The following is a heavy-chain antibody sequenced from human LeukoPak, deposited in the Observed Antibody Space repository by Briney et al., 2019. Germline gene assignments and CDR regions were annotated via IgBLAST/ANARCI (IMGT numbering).Heavy chain of an antibody. V-gene: IGHV4-61*02. CDR1: GGSISSGSYY. Sequence: SETLSLTCTVSGGSISSGSYYWSWIRQPAGRGLEWIGRIHASGSTRYNPSLKSRVTMSVDTSKNQFSLKLTSVTAADTALYFCARGMSAAYDYNWFDSWGQGTLVTVSS. CDR2: IHASGST. J-gene: IGHJ5*01. CDR3: ARGMSAAYDYNWFDS. D-gene: IGHD5-12*01.